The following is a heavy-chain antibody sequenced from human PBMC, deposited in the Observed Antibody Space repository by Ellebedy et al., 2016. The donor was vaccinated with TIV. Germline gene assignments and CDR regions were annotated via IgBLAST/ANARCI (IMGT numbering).Heavy chain of an antibody. Sequence: PGGSLRLSCAASGFSVSNKYMNWVRQAPGKGLEWLSVVYCGGGTFYADSVKRRFTVSIDISKNTLLLHMNSLRAEDTAVYYCARDKGNDNDEYGLLGMDVWGQGTTVTVSS. CDR3: ARDKGNDNDEYGLLGMDV. D-gene: IGHD4-17*01. CDR2: VYCGGGT. V-gene: IGHV3-53*01. J-gene: IGHJ6*02. CDR1: GFSVSNKY.